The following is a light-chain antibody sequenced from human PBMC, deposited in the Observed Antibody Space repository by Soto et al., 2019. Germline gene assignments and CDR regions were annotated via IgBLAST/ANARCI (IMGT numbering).Light chain of an antibody. CDR2: DVR. J-gene: IGLJ1*01. V-gene: IGLV2-14*01. CDR3: TSYVSGATCV. Sequence: QSALTQPASVSGSPGQSITISCTGSSSDIGVYNSVSWYQHHPGKAPRLLIFDVRDRPSGVPNRFSGSKSGNTASLTISGLQAEDEADYYCTSYVSGATCVFGTGTKLTVL. CDR1: SSDIGVYNS.